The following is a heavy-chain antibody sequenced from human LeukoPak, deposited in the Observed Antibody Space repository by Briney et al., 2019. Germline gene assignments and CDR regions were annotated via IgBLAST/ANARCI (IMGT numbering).Heavy chain of an antibody. V-gene: IGHV1-3*01. D-gene: IGHD6-19*01. Sequence: ASVKVSCKASGYTFTSYATHWVRQAPGQRLEWMGWINAGNGNTKYSQKFQGRVTITRDTSASTAYMELSSLGSEDTAVYYRARARIAVAGTFDYWGQGTLVTVSS. J-gene: IGHJ4*02. CDR3: ARARIAVAGTFDY. CDR1: GYTFTSYA. CDR2: INAGNGNT.